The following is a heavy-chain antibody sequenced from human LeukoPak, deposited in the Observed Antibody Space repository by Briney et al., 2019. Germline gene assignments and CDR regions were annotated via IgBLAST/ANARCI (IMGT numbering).Heavy chain of an antibody. Sequence: SETLSLACSVSGGSIGSHCWTWVRQPPGQGLEFVGYIYYGGRTQYNPSLTSRVTMTMDTSKKQFSLRLNSVSAADTAVYYSAREVTVDGPFYFYMDVWGKGTTVTVSS. CDR3: AREVTVDGPFYFYMDV. CDR2: IYYGGRT. CDR1: GGSIGSHC. J-gene: IGHJ6*03. V-gene: IGHV4-59*11. D-gene: IGHD6-19*01.